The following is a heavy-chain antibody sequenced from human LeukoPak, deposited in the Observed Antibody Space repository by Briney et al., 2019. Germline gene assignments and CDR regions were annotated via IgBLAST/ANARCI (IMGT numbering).Heavy chain of an antibody. CDR1: GFDFHNYV. CDR2: ISYAVNIK. CDR3: ASILALIDY. J-gene: IGHJ4*02. Sequence: GGSLRLSCAASGFDFHNYVIHWVRQAPGKGLEWVAVISYAVNIKYYADSVKGRFTISRVNPKNTLYLQMNSLRAEDTAVYYCASILALIDYWGQGTLVTVSS. D-gene: IGHD3-3*02. V-gene: IGHV3-30*14.